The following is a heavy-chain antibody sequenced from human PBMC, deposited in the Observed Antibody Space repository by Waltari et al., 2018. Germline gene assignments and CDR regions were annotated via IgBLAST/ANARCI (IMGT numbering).Heavy chain of an antibody. D-gene: IGHD6-19*01. V-gene: IGHV3-30-3*01. CDR2: ISYDVNTK. Sequence: QVHLVESGGGVVQPGRSVRLSCAPSGFTFSSYVMHWVRQAPVRGLEWVATISYDVNTKYYADSVKGRFTISRDNSKNTVFLQMDSLRVEDTAVYYCVREAVAGPGADFDYWGQGALVTVSS. CDR3: VREAVAGPGADFDY. J-gene: IGHJ4*02. CDR1: GFTFSSYV.